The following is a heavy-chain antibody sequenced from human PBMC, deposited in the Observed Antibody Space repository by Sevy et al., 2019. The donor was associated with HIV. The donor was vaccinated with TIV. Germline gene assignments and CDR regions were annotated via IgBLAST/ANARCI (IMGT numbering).Heavy chain of an antibody. CDR2: ISSSSRTI. J-gene: IGHJ4*02. D-gene: IGHD5-18*01. CDR1: GLTFSSDS. V-gene: IGHV3-48*02. Sequence: SLRLSCVVSGLTFSSDSMNWVRHAPGKGLEWLAYISSSSRTIYYADSVEGRFTISRDNDKKSVFLQMNNLRDEDSATYYCARDVDTPFVRSFDSWGQGTLVTVSS. CDR3: ARDVDTPFVRSFDS.